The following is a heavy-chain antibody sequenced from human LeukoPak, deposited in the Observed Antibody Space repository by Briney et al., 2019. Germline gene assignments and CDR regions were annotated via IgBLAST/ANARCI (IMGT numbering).Heavy chain of an antibody. CDR2: ISSSSSYI. CDR3: ARYPGYCSSTSCYV. V-gene: IGHV3-21*01. J-gene: IGHJ4*02. D-gene: IGHD2-2*01. CDR1: GLTFSSYS. Sequence: GGSLRLSCAASGLTFSSYSMNWVRQAPGKGLEWVSPISSSSSYIYYADSVKGRFTISRDNAKNSLYLQMNSLRAEDTAVYYCARYPGYCSSTSCYVWGQGTLVTVSS.